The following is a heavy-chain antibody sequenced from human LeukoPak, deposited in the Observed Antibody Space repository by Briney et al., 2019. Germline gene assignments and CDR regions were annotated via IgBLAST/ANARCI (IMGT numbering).Heavy chain of an antibody. V-gene: IGHV1-46*01. CDR1: GYTFTSYY. CDR3: GRDGTYSDYDYYFDY. CDR2: INPSGGST. J-gene: IGHJ4*02. D-gene: IGHD5-12*01. Sequence: ASVKVSCKASGYTFTSYYLHWVRQAPGQGLEWMGVINPSGGSTTYAQKFQGRVTMTRDTSTTTVYMELSSLRSEDTAVYYCGRDGTYSDYDYYFDYWGQGTLVTVSS.